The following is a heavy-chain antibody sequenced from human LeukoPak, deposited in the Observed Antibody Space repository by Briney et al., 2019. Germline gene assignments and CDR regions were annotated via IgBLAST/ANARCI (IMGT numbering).Heavy chain of an antibody. J-gene: IGHJ5*02. CDR2: IQSDGSKQ. D-gene: IGHD5-18*01. Sequence: GGSLRLSCATAGFTFSTFGIHWVRQTPGKGLEWAAAIQSDGSKQYYGDSVKGRFSISRDSSKNTVYLQMNSLRDEDAAVYYCARDVDTSSHSSQLDPWGQGTLVTVSS. V-gene: IGHV3-33*01. CDR3: ARDVDTSSHSSQLDP. CDR1: GFTFSTFG.